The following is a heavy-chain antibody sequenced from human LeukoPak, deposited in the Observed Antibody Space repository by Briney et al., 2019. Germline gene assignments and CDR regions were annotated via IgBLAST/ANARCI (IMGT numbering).Heavy chain of an antibody. V-gene: IGHV3-21*01. D-gene: IGHD3-16*02. CDR2: ISSSSEFI. CDR1: GFTFSTYS. J-gene: IGHJ4*02. CDR3: ARWLGAIAWPYYFDY. Sequence: GGSLRLSCAASGFTFSTYSMNWVRQAPGKGLKWVSSISSSSEFIYYADSVKGRFTISRDNARNSLYLQMNSLRAEDTAVYYCARWLGAIAWPYYFDYWGQGTLVTVSS.